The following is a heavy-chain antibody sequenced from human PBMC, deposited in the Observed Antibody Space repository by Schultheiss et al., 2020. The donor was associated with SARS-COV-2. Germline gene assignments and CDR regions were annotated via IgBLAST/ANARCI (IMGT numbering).Heavy chain of an antibody. CDR3: ARGRYYDFWSGSVNYYYGMDV. D-gene: IGHD3-3*01. CDR1: GGSISSGGYY. J-gene: IGHJ6*02. V-gene: IGHV4-39*07. Sequence: SETLSLTCTVSGGSISSGGYYWSWIRQPPGKGLEWIGEINHSGSTNYNPSLKSRVTISVDTSKNQFSLKLSSVTAADTAVYYCARGRYYDFWSGSVNYYYGMDVWGQGTTVTVSS. CDR2: INHSGST.